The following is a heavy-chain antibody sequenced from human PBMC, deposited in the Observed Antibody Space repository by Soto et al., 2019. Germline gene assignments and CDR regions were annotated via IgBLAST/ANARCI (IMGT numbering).Heavy chain of an antibody. Sequence: GGSLRLSCAASGFTFSNYGMSWVRQAPGKGLEWVSVMSGSGDDAYYADSVKGRFTISRDNSKNTLYLQMNSLRAEDTAVYFCAKKVTIYAVDPADYWGQGTQVTVS. CDR1: GFTFSNYG. CDR2: MSGSGDDA. CDR3: AKKVTIYAVDPADY. V-gene: IGHV3-23*01. J-gene: IGHJ4*02. D-gene: IGHD3-3*01.